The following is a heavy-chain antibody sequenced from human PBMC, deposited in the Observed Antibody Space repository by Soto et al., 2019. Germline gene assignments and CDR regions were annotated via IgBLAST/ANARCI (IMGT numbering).Heavy chain of an antibody. Sequence: ASAKICCKSSGYTFTDFDINWVRQATGQGLEWMGWMNPNTGNTRYAQKFQGRLIMTRDTSMNTAYMEMGSLTSEDTAVYYCARGQLGTLTDFWGQGTLVTV. J-gene: IGHJ4*02. CDR1: GYTFTDFD. CDR3: ARGQLGTLTDF. CDR2: MNPNTGNT. D-gene: IGHD3-16*01. V-gene: IGHV1-8*02.